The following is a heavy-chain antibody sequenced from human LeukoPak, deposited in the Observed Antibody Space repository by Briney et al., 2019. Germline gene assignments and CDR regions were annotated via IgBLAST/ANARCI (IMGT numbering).Heavy chain of an antibody. V-gene: IGHV4-30-4*07. D-gene: IGHD2-15*01. CDR1: GGSFSSGSYS. Sequence: SETLSLTCAVSGGSFSSGSYSWSWIRQPPGKGLEWIGYIYYSGSTYYNPSLKSRVTISVDTSKNQFSLKLSSVTAADTAVYYCARRRSGGTSWFDYWGQGTLVTVSS. J-gene: IGHJ4*02. CDR3: ARRRSGGTSWFDY. CDR2: IYYSGST.